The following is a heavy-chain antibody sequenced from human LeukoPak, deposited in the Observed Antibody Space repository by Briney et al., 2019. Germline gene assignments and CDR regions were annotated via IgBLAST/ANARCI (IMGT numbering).Heavy chain of an antibody. J-gene: IGHJ6*02. Sequence: GGSLRLSCAASGFTFSSYAMHWVRQAPGKGLEWVAVISYDGSNKYYADSVKGRFTISRDNSKNTLYLQMNSLRAEDTAVYYCASFPHEDYYGMDVWGQGTTVTVSS. CDR3: ASFPHEDYYGMDV. V-gene: IGHV3-30-3*01. CDR1: GFTFSSYA. CDR2: ISYDGSNK.